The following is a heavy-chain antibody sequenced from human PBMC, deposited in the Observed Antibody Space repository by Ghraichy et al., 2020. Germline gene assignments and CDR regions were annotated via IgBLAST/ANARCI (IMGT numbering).Heavy chain of an antibody. CDR2: ISSSGSTI. CDR1: GFTFSSYE. Sequence: LSLTCAASGFTFSSYEMNWVRQAPGKGLEWVSYISSSGSTIYYADSVKGRFTISRDNAKNSLYLQMNSLRAEDTAVYYCARVDSSGYYLGYYYYYGMDVWGQGTTVTVSS. D-gene: IGHD3-22*01. CDR3: ARVDSSGYYLGYYYYYGMDV. V-gene: IGHV3-48*03. J-gene: IGHJ6*02.